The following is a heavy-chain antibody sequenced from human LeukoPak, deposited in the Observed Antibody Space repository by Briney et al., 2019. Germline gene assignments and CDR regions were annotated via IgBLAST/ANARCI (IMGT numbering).Heavy chain of an antibody. V-gene: IGHV4-39*01. Sequence: SETLSLTCTVSGGSISSSSYYWGWIRQPPGKGLEWIGSIYYSGCTYYNPSLKSRVTISVDTSKNQFSLKLSSVTAADTAVYYCARLVVPAAIRMGPPVDYWGQGTLVTVSS. CDR2: IYYSGCT. CDR3: ARLVVPAAIRMGPPVDY. CDR1: GGSISSSSYY. J-gene: IGHJ4*02. D-gene: IGHD2-2*02.